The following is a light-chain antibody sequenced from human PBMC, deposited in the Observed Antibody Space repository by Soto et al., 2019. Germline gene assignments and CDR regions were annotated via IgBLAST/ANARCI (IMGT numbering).Light chain of an antibody. CDR3: QQYNSYSWT. CDR1: ESISSW. CDR2: KAS. Sequence: DIQMTQSPPTLSASAGDRVTITCRASESISSWLAWYQQKPGKAPKLLMYKASSLESGVPSRFSGSGSGTEFTLTISSLQPDDFATYYCQQYNSYSWTCGHGTKVEIK. J-gene: IGKJ1*01. V-gene: IGKV1-5*03.